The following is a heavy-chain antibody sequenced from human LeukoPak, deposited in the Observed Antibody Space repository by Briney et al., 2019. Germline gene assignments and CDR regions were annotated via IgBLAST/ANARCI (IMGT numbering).Heavy chain of an antibody. V-gene: IGHV4-34*01. CDR3: ASLNYDFWSGYYKGGFDY. J-gene: IGHJ4*02. CDR1: GGSFSGYY. D-gene: IGHD3-3*01. Sequence: SETLSLTCAVYGGSFSGYYWSWIRQPPGKGLEWIGEINHSGSTNYNPSLKSRVTISVDTSKNQFSLKLSSVTAADTAVYYCASLNYDFWSGYYKGGFDYWGQGTLVTVSS. CDR2: INHSGST.